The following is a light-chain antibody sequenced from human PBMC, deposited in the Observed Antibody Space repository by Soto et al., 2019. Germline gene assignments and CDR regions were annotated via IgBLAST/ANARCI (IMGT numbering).Light chain of an antibody. J-gene: IGLJ2*01. V-gene: IGLV2-14*01. CDR2: EVS. CDR3: CSYTSSSTVV. Sequence: QSALTQPASVSGSPGQSITISCTGTSSDVGGYNHVSWYQQHPGKAPKLMIYEVSKRPSGVSNRFSGSKSGNTASLTISGLQAEDEADYYCCSYTSSSTVVFGGGTKLTVL. CDR1: SSDVGGYNH.